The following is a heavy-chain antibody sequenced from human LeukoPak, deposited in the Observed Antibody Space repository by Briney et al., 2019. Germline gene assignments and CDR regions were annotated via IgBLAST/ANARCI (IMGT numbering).Heavy chain of an antibody. V-gene: IGHV4-38-2*02. D-gene: IGHD5-18*01. Sequence: SSETLSLTCTVSGYSISSGDYWGWIRQPPGKGLEWIGSIYHSGRTYYSPSLKSRVTISVDTSKNQFSLKVNSVTAADTAVYYCARDRGYSYGYIAYWGQGTLVTVSS. CDR2: IYHSGRT. CDR1: GYSISSGDY. J-gene: IGHJ4*02. CDR3: ARDRGYSYGYIAY.